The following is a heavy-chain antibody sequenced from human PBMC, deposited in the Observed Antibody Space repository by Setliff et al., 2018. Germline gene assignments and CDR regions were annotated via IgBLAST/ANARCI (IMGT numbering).Heavy chain of an antibody. CDR2: ISSSSSTI. CDR1: EFTLSSYW. CDR3: ARDYTYYDFWSGPSSDAFDI. Sequence: PGGSLRLSCTSSEFTLSSYWMSWVRQAPGKGLEWVSYISSSSSTIYYADSVKGRFTISRDNAKNSLYLQMNSLRAEDTAVYYCARDYTYYDFWSGPSSDAFDIWGQGTMVTVS. J-gene: IGHJ3*02. V-gene: IGHV3-48*01. D-gene: IGHD3-3*01.